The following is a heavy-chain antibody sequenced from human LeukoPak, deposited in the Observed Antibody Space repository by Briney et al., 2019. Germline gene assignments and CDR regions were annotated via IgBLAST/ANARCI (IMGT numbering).Heavy chain of an antibody. Sequence: GGSLRLSCAASGFTFSSYEMNWVRQAPGKGLEWVSYISRSGTTIYYADSVKGRFTISRDNAKNSLYLQMNSLRAEDTAVYYCARDPHGDSSGYYNWGQGTLVTVSS. CDR1: GFTFSSYE. D-gene: IGHD3-22*01. J-gene: IGHJ4*02. V-gene: IGHV3-48*03. CDR3: ARDPHGDSSGYYN. CDR2: ISRSGTTI.